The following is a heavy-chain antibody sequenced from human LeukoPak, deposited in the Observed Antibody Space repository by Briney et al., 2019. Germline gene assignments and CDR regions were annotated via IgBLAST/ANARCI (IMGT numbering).Heavy chain of an antibody. D-gene: IGHD3-10*01. Sequence: SETLSLTCTVSGGSISSYYWSWIRQPPGKGLEWIGYIYYSGSTNYNPSLKSRVTISVDTPKNQFSLKLSSVTAADTAVYYCAREWFGQTNWFDPWGQGTLVTVSS. CDR2: IYYSGST. CDR3: AREWFGQTNWFDP. CDR1: GGSISSYY. J-gene: IGHJ5*02. V-gene: IGHV4-59*01.